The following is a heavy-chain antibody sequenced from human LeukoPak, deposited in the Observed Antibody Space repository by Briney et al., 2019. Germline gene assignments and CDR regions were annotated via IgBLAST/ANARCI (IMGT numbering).Heavy chain of an antibody. D-gene: IGHD2-8*01. CDR3: AGYCTNGVCYTDAFDI. CDR2: IYYSGST. J-gene: IGHJ3*02. CDR1: GGSFSGYY. V-gene: IGHV4-59*06. Sequence: SETLSLTCAVYGGSFSGYYWSWIRQPPGKGLEWIGYIYYSGSTYYNPSLKSRVTISVDTSKNQFSLKLSSVTAADTAVYYCAGYCTNGVCYTDAFDIWGQGTMVTVSS.